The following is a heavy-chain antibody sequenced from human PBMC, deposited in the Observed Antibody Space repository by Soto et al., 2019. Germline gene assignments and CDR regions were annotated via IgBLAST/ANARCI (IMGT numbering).Heavy chain of an antibody. Sequence: SETLSLTCTVAGGSISSYYWSWIRQPPGKELEWIGYIHYTGTTKYNPSLKSRVTISVDTSKNQFSLKLDSMTAAYTAVYYCARDGSHCVTTSCPGAWFDPWGQGTLVTVSS. V-gene: IGHV4-59*01. CDR3: ARDGSHCVTTSCPGAWFDP. J-gene: IGHJ5*02. CDR1: GGSISSYY. CDR2: IHYTGTT. D-gene: IGHD2-2*01.